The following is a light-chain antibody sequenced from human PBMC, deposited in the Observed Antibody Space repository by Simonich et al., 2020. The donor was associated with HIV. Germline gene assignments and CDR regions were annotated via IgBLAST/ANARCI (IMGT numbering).Light chain of an antibody. CDR3: QQRSKWPPFT. V-gene: IGKV3-11*01. Sequence: EIVLTQSPATLSLSPGERATISCRASQSVSTYLAWYQQKPGQAPRLLIYDASSRATGIPARFSGSGSGTDFTLTISSLEPEDFAVYYCQQRSKWPPFTFGPGTKVDIK. J-gene: IGKJ3*01. CDR2: DAS. CDR1: QSVSTY.